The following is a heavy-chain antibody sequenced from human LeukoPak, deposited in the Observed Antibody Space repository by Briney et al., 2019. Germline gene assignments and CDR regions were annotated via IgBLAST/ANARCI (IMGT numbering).Heavy chain of an antibody. CDR3: ARDREVGATGYYFDY. J-gene: IGHJ4*02. CDR2: TNHSGST. V-gene: IGHV4-34*01. Sequence: PSETLSLTCAVYGGSFSGYYWSWIRQPPGKGLEWIGETNHSGSTNYNPSLKSRVTISVDTSKNHFSLRLSSVTAADTAVYYCARDREVGATGYYFDYWGQGTLVTVSS. D-gene: IGHD1-26*01. CDR1: GGSFSGYY.